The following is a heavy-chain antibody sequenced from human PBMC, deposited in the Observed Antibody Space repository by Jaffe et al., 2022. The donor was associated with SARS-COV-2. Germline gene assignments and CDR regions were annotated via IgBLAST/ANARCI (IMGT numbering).Heavy chain of an antibody. Sequence: QVQLVESGGGVVQPGRSLRLSCAASGFTFSTSAMHWVRQAPGKGLEWVALISYDGNTKYYADSVKGRFTISRDNSKNTLYLQMNSLRGEDTAIYYCASSRPEVGTIDYWGQGTLVTVSS. CDR2: ISYDGNTK. V-gene: IGHV3-30*04. CDR3: ASSRPEVGTIDY. D-gene: IGHD6-19*01. CDR1: GFTFSTSA. J-gene: IGHJ4*02.